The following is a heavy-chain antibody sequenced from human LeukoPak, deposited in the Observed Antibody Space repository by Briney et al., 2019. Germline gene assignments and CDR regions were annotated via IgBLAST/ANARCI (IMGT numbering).Heavy chain of an antibody. CDR3: ARDGGVVRGVIIRGDYFDY. D-gene: IGHD3-10*01. V-gene: IGHV4-34*01. J-gene: IGHJ4*02. Sequence: SETLSLTCAVYGGSFSGYYWSWIRQPPGKGLEWIGEINHSGSTNYNPSLKSRVTISVDTSKNQFSLKLSSVTAADTAVYYCARDGGVVRGVIIRGDYFDYWGQGTLVTVSS. CDR2: INHSGST. CDR1: GGSFSGYY.